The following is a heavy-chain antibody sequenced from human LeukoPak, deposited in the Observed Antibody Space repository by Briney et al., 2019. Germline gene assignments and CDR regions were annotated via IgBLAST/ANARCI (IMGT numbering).Heavy chain of an antibody. CDR2: IYTSGST. Sequence: SETLSLTCTVSGGSISSGSYYWSWIRQPAGKGLEWIGRIYTSGSTNYNPSLKSRVTISVDTSKNQFSLKLSSVTAADTAVYYCARDTLSPPFNYYYYMDVWGKGTTVTVSS. D-gene: IGHD3-10*01. J-gene: IGHJ6*03. CDR3: ARDTLSPPFNYYYYMDV. CDR1: GGSISSGSYY. V-gene: IGHV4-61*02.